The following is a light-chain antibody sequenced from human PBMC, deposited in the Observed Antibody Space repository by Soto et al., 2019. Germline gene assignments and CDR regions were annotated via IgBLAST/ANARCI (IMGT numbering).Light chain of an antibody. V-gene: IGKV3-11*01. CDR2: DAS. CDR1: QSVSSY. Sequence: EIVLTQSPATLSLSPGERATLSCRASQSVSSYLAWYQQKPGQAPRLLIYDASNRATGIPDRFSGSGSGTDFTLTISSLEPEDFAVYYCQQRSNWPRGTFGQGTKV. CDR3: QQRSNWPRGT. J-gene: IGKJ1*01.